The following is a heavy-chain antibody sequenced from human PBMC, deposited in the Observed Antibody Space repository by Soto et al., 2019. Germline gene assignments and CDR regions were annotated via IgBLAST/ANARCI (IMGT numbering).Heavy chain of an antibody. CDR2: INAGNGNT. Sequence: AASVKVSCKASGLTFTSYAMHWVRQAPGQRLEWMGWINAGNGNTKYSQKFQGRVTITRDTSASTAYMELSSLRSEDTAVYYCARARYCSGGSCYSTPYDYWGQGTLVTVSS. J-gene: IGHJ4*02. V-gene: IGHV1-3*01. CDR1: GLTFTSYA. D-gene: IGHD2-15*01. CDR3: ARARYCSGGSCYSTPYDY.